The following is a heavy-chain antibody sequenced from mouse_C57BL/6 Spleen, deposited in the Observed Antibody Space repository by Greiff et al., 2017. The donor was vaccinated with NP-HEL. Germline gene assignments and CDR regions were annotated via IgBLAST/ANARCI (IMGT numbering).Heavy chain of an antibody. Sequence: QVQLKQPGTELVKPGASVKLSCKASGYTFTSYWMHWVKQRPGQGLEWIGNINPSNGGTNYNEKFKSKATLTVDKSSSTAYMQLSSLTSEDSAVYYCARSGRDVYYFDYWGQGTTLTVSS. J-gene: IGHJ2*01. CDR2: INPSNGGT. CDR1: GYTFTSYW. CDR3: ARSGRDVYYFDY. D-gene: IGHD4-1*01. V-gene: IGHV1-53*01.